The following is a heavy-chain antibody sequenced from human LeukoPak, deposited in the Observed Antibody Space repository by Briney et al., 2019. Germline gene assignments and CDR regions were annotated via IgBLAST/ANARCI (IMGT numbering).Heavy chain of an antibody. D-gene: IGHD3-9*01. Sequence: PGGSLRLSCAASGFTFSSYSMNWVRQAPGKGLEWVSYISSSSSTIYYADSVKGRFTISRDNAKNSLYLQMNSLRAEDTAVYYCARERVNRVLRYFDWSGAFDIWGQGTMVTVSS. V-gene: IGHV3-48*01. CDR2: ISSSSSTI. CDR1: GFTFSSYS. CDR3: ARERVNRVLRYFDWSGAFDI. J-gene: IGHJ3*02.